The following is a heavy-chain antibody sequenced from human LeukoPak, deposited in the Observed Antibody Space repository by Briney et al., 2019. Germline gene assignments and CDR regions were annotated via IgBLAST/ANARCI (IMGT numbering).Heavy chain of an antibody. CDR1: GFTFTSSA. D-gene: IGHD3-22*01. Sequence: ASVKVSFKASGFTFTSSAMQWVRQARGQRLEWIGWVVVGSGNTNYAQKFQERVTITRDMSTSTAYMELSSLRSEDTAVYYCAADLGDSSGYFGYWGQGTLVTVSS. V-gene: IGHV1-58*02. J-gene: IGHJ4*02. CDR3: AADLGDSSGYFGY. CDR2: VVVGSGNT.